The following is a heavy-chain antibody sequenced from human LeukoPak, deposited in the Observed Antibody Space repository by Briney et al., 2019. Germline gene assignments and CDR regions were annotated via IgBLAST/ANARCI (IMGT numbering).Heavy chain of an antibody. Sequence: SETLSLTCAVYGGSFSGYYWSWIRQPPGKGLEWIGEINHSGSTNYNPSLKSRVTISVDTSKNQFSLKLSSVTAADTAVYYCASGDYGRYDYWGEGTLVTVCS. J-gene: IGHJ4*02. CDR1: GGSFSGYY. CDR2: INHSGST. D-gene: IGHD4-17*01. V-gene: IGHV4-34*01. CDR3: ASGDYGRYDY.